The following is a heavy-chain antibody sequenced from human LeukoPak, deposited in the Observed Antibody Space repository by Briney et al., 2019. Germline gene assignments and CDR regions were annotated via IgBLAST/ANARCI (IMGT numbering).Heavy chain of an antibody. J-gene: IGHJ4*02. CDR3: AKGRDIVVVPAAIRGSPFDY. CDR1: GFTFSSYA. Sequence: GGSLRLSCAASGFTFSSYAMSWVRQAPGKGLEWVSAISGSGGSTYYADSVKGRFTISRDNSKNTLYLQMNSLRAEDTAVYYCAKGRDIVVVPAAIRGSPFDYWGQGILVTVSS. D-gene: IGHD2-2*01. V-gene: IGHV3-23*01. CDR2: ISGSGGST.